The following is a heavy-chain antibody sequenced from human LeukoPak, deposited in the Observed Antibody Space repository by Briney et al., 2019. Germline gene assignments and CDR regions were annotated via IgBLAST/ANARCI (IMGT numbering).Heavy chain of an antibody. V-gene: IGHV3-30*02. Sequence: GGSLRLSCAASGFTFSSYGMHWVRQAPGKGLEWVAFIQYDGSNKYYADSVKGRFTISRDNSKNTLYLQMNSLRAEDTAVYYCATSAAGPDYWGQRTLVTVSS. D-gene: IGHD6-19*01. CDR2: IQYDGSNK. CDR1: GFTFSSYG. J-gene: IGHJ4*02. CDR3: ATSAAGPDY.